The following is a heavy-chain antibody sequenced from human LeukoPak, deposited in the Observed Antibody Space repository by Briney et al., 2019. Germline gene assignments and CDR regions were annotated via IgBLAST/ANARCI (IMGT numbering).Heavy chain of an antibody. J-gene: IGHJ6*02. CDR1: GGSISSYY. D-gene: IGHD2-15*01. V-gene: IGHV4-59*08. Sequence: SETLSLTCTVSGGSISSYYWSWIRQPPGKGLEWIGYIYYSGSTNYNPSLKSRVTISVDTSKNQFSLKLSSVTAAGTAVYYCARRGGNSYYYYGMDVWGQGTTVTVSS. CDR2: IYYSGST. CDR3: ARRGGNSYYYYGMDV.